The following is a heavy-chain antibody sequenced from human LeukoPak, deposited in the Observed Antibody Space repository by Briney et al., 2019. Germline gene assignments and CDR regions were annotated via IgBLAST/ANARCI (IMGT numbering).Heavy chain of an antibody. CDR1: GFTFGSYW. CDR2: INHNGNVN. Sequence: GGSLRLSFAASGFTFGSYWMNWARQAPGKGLEWVASINHNGNVNYYVDSVKGRFTISRDNPKNSLYLQMSNLRAEDTAVYFCARGGGLDVWGQGATVTVSS. CDR3: ARGGGLDV. D-gene: IGHD3-16*01. V-gene: IGHV3-7*03. J-gene: IGHJ6*02.